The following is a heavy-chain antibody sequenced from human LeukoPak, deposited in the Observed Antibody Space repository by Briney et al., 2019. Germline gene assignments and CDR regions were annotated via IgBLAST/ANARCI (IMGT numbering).Heavy chain of an antibody. J-gene: IGHJ4*02. CDR3: ARGADRSKAGDH. V-gene: IGHV4-34*01. CDR2: IHPIGNF. D-gene: IGHD1-14*01. CDR1: GGSFTGYY. Sequence: PSETLSLTCAVYGGSFTGYYYSWIRQPPGKGLQWVGEIHPIGNFDYNPSLESRVAISVDTSKNGFSLRLTSVTAADTAFYYCARGADRSKAGDHWGQGTLVTVSS.